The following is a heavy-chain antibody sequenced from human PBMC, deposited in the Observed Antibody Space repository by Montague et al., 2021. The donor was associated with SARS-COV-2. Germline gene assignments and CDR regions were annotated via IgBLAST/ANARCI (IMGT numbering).Heavy chain of an antibody. Sequence: SLRLSCAASGFTFSSYGMHWVRQAPGKGLEWVAVTSYDGSNENHXXSLKGRFTISRDNPKNTLNLQMNSLRAEDTAVYYCAKDLGTGLDCSGGSCYAYYYGMDVWGQGTTVTVSS. D-gene: IGHD2-15*01. J-gene: IGHJ6*02. CDR1: GFTFSSYG. V-gene: IGHV3-30*18. CDR2: TSYDGSNE. CDR3: AKDLGTGLDCSGGSCYAYYYGMDV.